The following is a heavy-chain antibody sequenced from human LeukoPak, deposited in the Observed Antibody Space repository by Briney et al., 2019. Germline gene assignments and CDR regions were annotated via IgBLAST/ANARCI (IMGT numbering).Heavy chain of an antibody. D-gene: IGHD3-9*01. CDR1: GFTFSNAW. CDR2: ISGSGGST. CDR3: AKGQTPPWARLTGYYIAFDY. J-gene: IGHJ4*02. Sequence: GGSLRLSCAASGFTFSNAWMSWVRQAPGKGLEWVSAISGSGGSTYYADSVKGRFTISRDNSKNTLYLQMNSLRAEDTAVYYCAKGQTPPWARLTGYYIAFDYWGQGTLVTVSS. V-gene: IGHV3-23*01.